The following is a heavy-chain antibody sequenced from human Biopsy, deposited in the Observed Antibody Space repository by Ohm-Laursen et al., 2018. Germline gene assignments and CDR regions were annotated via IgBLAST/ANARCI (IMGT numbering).Heavy chain of an antibody. CDR1: GGTFTNYA. CDR3: ARDPLNGHKHFDY. CDR2: INCKTGAT. D-gene: IGHD2-8*01. J-gene: IGHJ4*02. Sequence: SSVKVSCKASGGTFTNYAISWMRQAPGQGLEWLGYINCKTGATNYAQKFQGTVTMTRDTSISTAYLALGSLRSADTAIYYCARDPLNGHKHFDYWGQGSLVTVPS. V-gene: IGHV1-2*02.